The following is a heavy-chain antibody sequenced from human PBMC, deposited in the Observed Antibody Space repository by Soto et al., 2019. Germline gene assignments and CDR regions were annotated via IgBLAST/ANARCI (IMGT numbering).Heavy chain of an antibody. J-gene: IGHJ4*02. CDR1: GGTFSSYT. CDR3: AGRGGYPGYFDY. V-gene: IGHV1-69*02. CDR2: IIPILGIA. Sequence: QVQLVQSGAEVKKPGSSVKVSCKASGGTFSSYTISWVRQAPGQGLEWMGRIIPILGIANYAQKFQGRVAITADKCTSTAYMELSSLRSEDTAVYYCAGRGGYPGYFDYWGEGTLVTVSS. D-gene: IGHD5-12*01.